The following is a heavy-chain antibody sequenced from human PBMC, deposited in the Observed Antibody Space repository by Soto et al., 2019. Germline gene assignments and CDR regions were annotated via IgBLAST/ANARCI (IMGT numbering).Heavy chain of an antibody. D-gene: IGHD6-19*01. Sequence: QEQLQESGPGLGKPSGTVSLTCAAYGGSISSSNWWSWVRQPPGMGLEWIGEIYHSGSTNYNPSLKSRLTISVDKSKNQFSLKLSSVTAADTAVYYCASDSSGHALDPWGQGTLVTVSS. CDR2: IYHSGST. V-gene: IGHV4-4*02. J-gene: IGHJ5*02. CDR3: ASDSSGHALDP. CDR1: GGSISSSNW.